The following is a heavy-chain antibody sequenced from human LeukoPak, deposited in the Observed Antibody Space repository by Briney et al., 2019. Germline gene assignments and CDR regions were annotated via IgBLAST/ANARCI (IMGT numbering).Heavy chain of an antibody. Sequence: GGSLRLSCLTSGFTFSTNAMSWVRQAPGKGLEWISGISGSGASTYYADSVTGRFTISRDNSRNTLYLQMNSLRGDDTAVYYCAKDVGKWETLHFFDYWGQGTLVTVSS. CDR3: AKDVGKWETLHFFDY. CDR2: ISGSGAST. V-gene: IGHV3-23*01. CDR1: GFTFSTNA. J-gene: IGHJ4*02. D-gene: IGHD1-26*01.